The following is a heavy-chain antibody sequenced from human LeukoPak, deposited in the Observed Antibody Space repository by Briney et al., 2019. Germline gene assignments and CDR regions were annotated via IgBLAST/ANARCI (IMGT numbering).Heavy chain of an antibody. CDR3: ARGSMVRGAKGAFDI. CDR1: GGSFSSSGYY. D-gene: IGHD3-10*01. J-gene: IGHJ3*02. Sequence: SETLSLTCTVSGGSFSSSGYYWGWIRQPPGKGLEWIGSGYYSGSTYYNPSLMSRVTISVDTSKHHFSLKLSSVTAADTAVYYCARGSMVRGAKGAFDIWGQGTMVTVSS. CDR2: GYYSGST. V-gene: IGHV4-39*01.